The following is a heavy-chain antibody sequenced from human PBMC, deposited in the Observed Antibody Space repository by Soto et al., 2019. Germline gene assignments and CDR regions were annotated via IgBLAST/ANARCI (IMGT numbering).Heavy chain of an antibody. CDR1: GGTFSSYA. CDR3: ARSQGSSTSLEIYYYYYYGMDV. CDR2: IIPISGTA. V-gene: IGHV1-69*01. D-gene: IGHD2-2*01. J-gene: IGHJ6*02. Sequence: QVQLVQSGAEVKKPGSSVKVSCKASGGTFSSYAISWVRQAPGQGLEWMGGIIPISGTANYAQKFQGRGTITADQSTSTAYMEPSSLRSEDTAVYYCARSQGSSTSLEIYYYYYYGMDVWRQGTTVTVSS.